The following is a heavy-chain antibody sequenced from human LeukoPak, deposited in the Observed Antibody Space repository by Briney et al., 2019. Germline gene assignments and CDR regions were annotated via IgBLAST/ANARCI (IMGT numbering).Heavy chain of an antibody. D-gene: IGHD2-2*01. J-gene: IGHJ6*02. CDR3: ARCVMYQPYGMDV. CDR2: ITAYNGNT. Sequence: ASVKVSCKASGYTFTSYGINWVRQAPGQGLEWMGWITAYNGNTNYAQKVQGRVTMTTDTSTSTAYMELRSLTSDDTAVYYCARCVMYQPYGMDVWGQGTTVTVSS. CDR1: GYTFTSYG. V-gene: IGHV1-18*01.